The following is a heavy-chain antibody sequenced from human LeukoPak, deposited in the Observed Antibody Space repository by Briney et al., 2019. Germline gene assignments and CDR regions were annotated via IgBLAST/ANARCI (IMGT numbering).Heavy chain of an antibody. J-gene: IGHJ6*03. D-gene: IGHD1-26*01. CDR1: GFTFSTYN. Sequence: GESLRLSCAASGFTFSTYNMNWVRQPPGKGLEWLSSITSSSSYIYYADSVKGRFTISRDNAKNSLYLQMNSLRDEDTAVYYCARDPYSGSYGDYYYYYMDVWGKGTTVTTSS. V-gene: IGHV3-21*01. CDR2: ITSSSSYI. CDR3: ARDPYSGSYGDYYYYYMDV.